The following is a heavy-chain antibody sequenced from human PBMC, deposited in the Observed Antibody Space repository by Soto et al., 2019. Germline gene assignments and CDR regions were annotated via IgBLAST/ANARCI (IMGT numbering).Heavy chain of an antibody. Sequence: QVQLVQSGAEVKKPESSVKVSCTASGGTFSSYTISWVRQAPGQGLEWMGRIIPILGIANYAQKFQGSVTITADKSTSTAYMELSSLRSEDTAVYYCAMEYCSSTSCYRDYWGQGTLVTVSS. CDR2: IIPILGIA. CDR1: GGTFSSYT. CDR3: AMEYCSSTSCYRDY. D-gene: IGHD2-2*02. V-gene: IGHV1-69*02. J-gene: IGHJ4*02.